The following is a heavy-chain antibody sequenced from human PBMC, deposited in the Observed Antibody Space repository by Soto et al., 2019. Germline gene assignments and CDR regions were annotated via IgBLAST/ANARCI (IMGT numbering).Heavy chain of an antibody. Sequence: EVQLVESGGGLVHPGGSLRLSCSASGFTISGYAIHWVRQAPGKGLESVSVTYSKGGSPHYAGSVRGRFTISTDNSKDTLNRQMSSLRAEDSAVYDCVRDLWGFESWGQGTLVTVSS. CDR1: GFTISGYA. D-gene: IGHD3-16*01. CDR2: TYSKGGSP. V-gene: IGHV3-64D*08. CDR3: VRDLWGFES. J-gene: IGHJ4*02.